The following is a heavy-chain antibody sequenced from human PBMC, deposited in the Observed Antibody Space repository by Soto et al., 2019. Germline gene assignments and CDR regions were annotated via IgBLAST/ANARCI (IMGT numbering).Heavy chain of an antibody. V-gene: IGHV4-39*01. CDR2: IHDTGKT. Sequence: SETLSLTCTVSGGPILSSTYYCGWIRQPPGKGLEWIGSIHDTGKTFDNPSLKSRVTVSVDTSKNQFSLDLRSVTAADTPVYSCRRHPVVYFSHSSGYLPLGYFENWGHGTPVTVSS. CDR3: RRHPVVYFSHSSGYLPLGYFEN. D-gene: IGHD3-22*01. J-gene: IGHJ4*01. CDR1: GGPILSSTYY.